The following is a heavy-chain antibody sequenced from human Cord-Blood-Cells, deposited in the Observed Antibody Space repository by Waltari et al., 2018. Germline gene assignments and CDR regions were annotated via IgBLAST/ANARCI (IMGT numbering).Heavy chain of an antibody. V-gene: IGHV3-7*01. D-gene: IGHD2-15*01. Sequence: EVQLVESGGGLVQHGGSLRLSFAASGFTFNSYCMSWVRQSIGKGLEWVANIKKEGGENYLVDYVKGRFTISRDNAKNSLYLQMNGLRADDTAVYYCARVHSGGYWYFDLWGRGTLVTVSS. CDR3: ARVHSGGYWYFDL. CDR2: IKKEGGEN. J-gene: IGHJ2*01. CDR1: GFTFNSYC.